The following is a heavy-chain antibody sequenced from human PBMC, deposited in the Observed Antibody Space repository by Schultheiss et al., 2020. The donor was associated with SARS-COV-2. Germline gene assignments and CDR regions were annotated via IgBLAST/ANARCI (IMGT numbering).Heavy chain of an antibody. CDR1: GGSISRYY. Sequence: SETLSLTCTVSGGSISRYYWSWIRQPPGKGLEWIGYIYYSGSTNYNPSLKSRVTISVDTSKNQFSLKLSSVTAADTAVYYCARVVVVAAMYDYYYGMDVWGQGTTVTVSS. V-gene: IGHV4-59*01. CDR3: ARVVVVAAMYDYYYGMDV. CDR2: IYYSGST. D-gene: IGHD2-15*01. J-gene: IGHJ6*02.